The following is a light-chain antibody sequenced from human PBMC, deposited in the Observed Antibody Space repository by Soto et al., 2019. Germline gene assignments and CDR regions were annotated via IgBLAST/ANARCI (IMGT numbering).Light chain of an antibody. CDR1: SSDVGAYNY. CDR3: SSYTSSSSWV. V-gene: IGLV2-14*01. CDR2: DVS. Sequence: QSALTQPASVSGSPGQSITISCTGTSSDVGAYNYVSWYQQHPGKAPKLMIYDVSNRPSGVSNRFSGSKSGNTASLTISGLQAEDEADYSCSSYTSSSSWVFGGGTKLTVL. J-gene: IGLJ2*01.